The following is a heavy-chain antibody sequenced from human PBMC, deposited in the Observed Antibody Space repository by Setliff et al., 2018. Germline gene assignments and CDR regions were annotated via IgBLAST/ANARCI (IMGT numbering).Heavy chain of an antibody. D-gene: IGHD1-1*01. CDR3: ARTGTYRYFDS. CDR1: GFTFTSYA. V-gene: IGHV4-38-2*01. CDR2: IYHGGKT. Sequence: PGGSLRLSCAASGFTFTSYAMNWVRQPPGKGLEWIGRIYHGGKTYYNTSLESRLTISVDTSKNQFALKLRSVTAADTAVYYCARTGTYRYFDSWGQGTLVTVSS. J-gene: IGHJ4*02.